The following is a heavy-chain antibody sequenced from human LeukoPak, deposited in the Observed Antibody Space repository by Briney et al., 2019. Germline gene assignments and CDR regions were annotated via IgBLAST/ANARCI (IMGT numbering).Heavy chain of an antibody. V-gene: IGHV3-66*02. D-gene: IGHD6-13*01. CDR3: AREIAAAGLGY. Sequence: PGGSLRLSCAASGFTVSSNYMSWVRQAPGKGLEWVSVIYSGGSTYYADSVKGRFTISSDNSKNTLYLQMNSLRAEDTAVYYCAREIAAAGLGYWGQGTLVTVSS. CDR1: GFTVSSNY. CDR2: IYSGGST. J-gene: IGHJ4*02.